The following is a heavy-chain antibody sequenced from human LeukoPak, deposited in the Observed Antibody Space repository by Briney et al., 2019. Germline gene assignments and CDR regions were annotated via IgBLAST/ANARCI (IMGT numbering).Heavy chain of an antibody. Sequence: ASVKVSCKASGYTFTAYYIHWVRQAPGQGLEWMGWINPNSGGTNYAQKFQGRVTMTRDTSITTAYMELSRLRSDDTAVFYCAMLTTVTPFDYWGQGTLVTVSS. D-gene: IGHD4-17*01. CDR3: AMLTTVTPFDY. V-gene: IGHV1-2*02. CDR2: INPNSGGT. CDR1: GYTFTAYY. J-gene: IGHJ4*02.